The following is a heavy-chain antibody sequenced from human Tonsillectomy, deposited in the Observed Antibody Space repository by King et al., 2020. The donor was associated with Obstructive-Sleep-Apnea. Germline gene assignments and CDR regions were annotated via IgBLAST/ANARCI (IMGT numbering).Heavy chain of an antibody. CDR3: VSEEDFYERRYYFGT. J-gene: IGHJ4*02. CDR2: ISYDGSDK. D-gene: IGHD3-3*01. V-gene: IGHV3-30*04. CDR1: GFSFSSYV. Sequence: VQLVESGGGVVQPGRSLRLSCAASGFSFSSYVMHWVRQAPAKGLEWVAAISYDGSDKYYTDSVKGRFTISRDNAQDTLYLRMYSLRAEDTALYFCVSEEDFYERRYYFGTWGQGTLVTVSS.